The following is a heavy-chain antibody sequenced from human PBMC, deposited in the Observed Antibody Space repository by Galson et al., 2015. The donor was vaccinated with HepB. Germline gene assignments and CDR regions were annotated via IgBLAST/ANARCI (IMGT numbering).Heavy chain of an antibody. V-gene: IGHV3-30-3*01. CDR2: ISYDGSNK. J-gene: IGHJ4*02. D-gene: IGHD3-3*01. CDR3: ASLALYYDFWSALAH. CDR1: GFTFSSYA. Sequence: SLRLSCAASGFTFSSYAMHWVRQAPGKGLEWVAVISYDGSNKYYADSVKGRFTISRDNSKDTLYLQMNSLRAEDTAVYYCASLALYYDFWSALAHWGQGTLVTVSS.